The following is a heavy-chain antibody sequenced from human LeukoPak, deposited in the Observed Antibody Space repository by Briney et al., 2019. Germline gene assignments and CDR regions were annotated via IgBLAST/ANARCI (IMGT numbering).Heavy chain of an antibody. Sequence: GGSLRLSCAASGFTFSSYSMTWVRQAPGKGLEWVSSISSSSSYIYYADSVKGRFTISRDNAKNSLYLQMNSLRAEDTAVYYCARESITIFGVVTDWGQGTLVTVSS. CDR3: ARESITIFGVVTD. D-gene: IGHD3-3*01. CDR1: GFTFSSYS. J-gene: IGHJ4*02. V-gene: IGHV3-21*01. CDR2: ISSSSSYI.